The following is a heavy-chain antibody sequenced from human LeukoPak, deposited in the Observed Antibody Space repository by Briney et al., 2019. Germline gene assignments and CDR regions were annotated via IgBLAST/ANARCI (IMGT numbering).Heavy chain of an antibody. V-gene: IGHV4-61*02. CDR1: GGSISSGSYY. D-gene: IGHD2-15*01. CDR3: ARRAYCSGGSCYLRTWYFDL. J-gene: IGHJ2*01. Sequence: SETLSLTCTVSGGSISSGSYYWSWIQQPAGKGLEWIGRIYTSGSTNYNPSLKSRVTISADTSKNQFSLKLSSVTAADTAVYYCARRAYCSGGSCYLRTWYFDLWGRGTLVTVSS. CDR2: IYTSGST.